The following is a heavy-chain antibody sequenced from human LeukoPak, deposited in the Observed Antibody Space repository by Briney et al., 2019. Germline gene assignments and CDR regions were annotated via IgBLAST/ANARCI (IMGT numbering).Heavy chain of an antibody. CDR3: AKVGGQYGLIDY. V-gene: IGHV3-30*18. D-gene: IGHD1-26*01. J-gene: IGHJ4*02. CDR2: ISYDGSNK. CDR1: GFTFSSYG. Sequence: PGRSLRLSGAASGFTFSSYGMHWVRQAPGKGLEWVAVISYDGSNKYYADSVKGRFTISRDNSKNTLYLQMNSLRAEDTAVYYCAKVGGQYGLIDYWGQGTLVTVSS.